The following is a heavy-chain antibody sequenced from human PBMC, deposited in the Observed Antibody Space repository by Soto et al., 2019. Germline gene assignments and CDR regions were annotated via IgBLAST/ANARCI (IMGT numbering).Heavy chain of an antibody. Sequence: GGSLRLSCTAFGFSFKSFRMHWVRQVPGKGLVWVSRIEGDGSSTNYADSVKGRFTISRDNTKNTLYLQMKNLGVEDTAVYYCARDGWAVAENWGQATRVTVSS. J-gene: IGHJ4*02. CDR2: IEGDGSST. CDR1: GFSFKSFR. CDR3: ARDGWAVAEN. V-gene: IGHV3-74*01. D-gene: IGHD6-19*01.